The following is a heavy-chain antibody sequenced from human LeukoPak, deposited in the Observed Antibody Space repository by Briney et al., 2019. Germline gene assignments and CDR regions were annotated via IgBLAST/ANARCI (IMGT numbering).Heavy chain of an antibody. Sequence: PGGSLRLSCAASGFTVSSNYMNWVRQAPGKGLEWVANIKQDGSEKYYVDSVKGRFTISRDNAKNSLYLQMNSLRAEDTAVYYCARRLGYCTNGVCYGYFDYWGQGTLVTVSS. CDR1: GFTVSSNY. CDR2: IKQDGSEK. D-gene: IGHD2-8*01. V-gene: IGHV3-7*01. J-gene: IGHJ4*02. CDR3: ARRLGYCTNGVCYGYFDY.